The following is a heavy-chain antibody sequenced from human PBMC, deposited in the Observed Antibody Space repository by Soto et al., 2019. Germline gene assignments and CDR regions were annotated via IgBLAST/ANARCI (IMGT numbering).Heavy chain of an antibody. Sequence: AGGSLRLSCVASGFAFWCDWMSWVRQAPGKGLEWVANIKQDGSKAQYLESVRGRFTISRDNSKNSVYLQMTSLRAGDTALYYCARDFYGGFSYGPGDSWGQGTLVTVS. D-gene: IGHD2-15*01. J-gene: IGHJ4*02. CDR1: GFAFWCDW. CDR2: IKQDGSKA. CDR3: ARDFYGGFSYGPGDS. V-gene: IGHV3-7*01.